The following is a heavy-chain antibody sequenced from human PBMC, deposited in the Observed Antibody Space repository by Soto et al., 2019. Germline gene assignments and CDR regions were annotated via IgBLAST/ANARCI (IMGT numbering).Heavy chain of an antibody. V-gene: IGHV1-46*01. CDR3: ARDITAPGDY. J-gene: IGHJ4*02. Sequence: ASVKVSCKASGYTFTSYYMHWVRQAPGQGLEWMGIINPSGGSTSYAQKFQGRATMTRDTSTSTVYMELSSLRSDDTAVYYCARDITAPGDYWGQGTLVTAPQ. CDR1: GYTFTSYY. D-gene: IGHD3-10*01. CDR2: INPSGGST.